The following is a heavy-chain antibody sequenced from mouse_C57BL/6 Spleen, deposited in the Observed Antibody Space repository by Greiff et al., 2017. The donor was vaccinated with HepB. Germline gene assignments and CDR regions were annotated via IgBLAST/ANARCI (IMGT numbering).Heavy chain of an antibody. D-gene: IGHD1-1*01. CDR2: INPSNGGT. V-gene: IGHV1-53*01. CDR1: GYTFTSYW. CDR3: ARGTTVVAPFGY. Sequence: QVQLKESGTELVKPGASVKLSCKASGYTFTSYWMHWVKQRPGQGLEWIGNINPSNGGTNYNEKFKSKATLTVDKSSSTAYMQLSSLTSEDSAVYYCARGTTVVAPFGYWGQGTTLTVSS. J-gene: IGHJ2*01.